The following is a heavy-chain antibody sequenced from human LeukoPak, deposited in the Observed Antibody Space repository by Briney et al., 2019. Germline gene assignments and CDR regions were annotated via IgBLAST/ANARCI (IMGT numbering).Heavy chain of an antibody. CDR2: VYTSGST. CDR1: GASISSGSYY. Sequence: PSETLSLTCSVSGASISSGSYYWTWIRQPAGKGLEWIGRVYTSGSTNYNPSLKSRVTISVDTYKNQFSLNLSSVTAADTAVYYCARDGGDYSNSIDSWGQGTLVTVSS. J-gene: IGHJ5*01. D-gene: IGHD4-11*01. V-gene: IGHV4-61*02. CDR3: ARDGGDYSNSIDS.